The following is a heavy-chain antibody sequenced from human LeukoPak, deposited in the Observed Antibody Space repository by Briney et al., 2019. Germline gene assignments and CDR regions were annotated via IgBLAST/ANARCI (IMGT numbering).Heavy chain of an antibody. J-gene: IGHJ4*02. CDR2: ISSSGGST. CDR3: AKRDLGY. Sequence: GGSLRLSCAASGFTFSTYAMSWVRQAPGKGLEWVSTISSSGGSTYYADSVKGRFTISRDNSKNTVFLQMNSLRAEGTAVYYCAKRDLGYWGQGTLVTVSS. V-gene: IGHV3-23*01. CDR1: GFTFSTYA.